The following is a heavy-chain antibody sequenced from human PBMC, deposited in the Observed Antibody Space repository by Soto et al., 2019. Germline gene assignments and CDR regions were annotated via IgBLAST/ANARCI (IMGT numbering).Heavy chain of an antibody. CDR1: GGSFSGYY. CDR2: INHSGIT. CDR3: ARRPAFWRGYYIAPTTRGGFDY. J-gene: IGHJ4*02. V-gene: IGHV4-34*01. Sequence: LSLTCAVYGGSFSGYYWSWIRQPPGKGLEWIGEINHSGITNYNPSLQSRVTISVHTSKNQFSLKLSSVTAADTAVYYCARRPAFWRGYYIAPTTRGGFDYWGQGTLVTVSS. D-gene: IGHD3-3*01.